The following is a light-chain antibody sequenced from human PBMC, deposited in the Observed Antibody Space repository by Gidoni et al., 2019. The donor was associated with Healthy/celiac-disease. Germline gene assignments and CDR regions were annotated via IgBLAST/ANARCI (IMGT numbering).Light chain of an antibody. CDR3: SSYTSSSVV. CDR1: SSDVGGYNY. J-gene: IGLJ2*01. CDR2: DVS. V-gene: IGLV2-14*01. Sequence: QSALTQPASVSGSPGQSITISCTGTSSDVGGYNYVSWYQQHPGKAPKLMIYDVSNRPSGVSNRFSGYKSGNTASRTISGLQAEDEADYYCSSYTSSSVVFGGGTKLTVL.